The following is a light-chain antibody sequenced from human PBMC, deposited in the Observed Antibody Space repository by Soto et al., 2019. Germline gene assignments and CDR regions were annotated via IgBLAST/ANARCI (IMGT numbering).Light chain of an antibody. CDR1: QSISTW. Sequence: DIHIAHSPFTLSPSSGNRVTITCRSSQSISTWLAWYQQKPGKAPKLLIYGASSLASGVPSRFSGSGSGTEFTLTISSLQPDDFATYYCQQHNGYSERMFGQGTKVDIK. V-gene: IGKV1-5*01. J-gene: IGKJ1*01. CDR2: GAS. CDR3: QQHNGYSERM.